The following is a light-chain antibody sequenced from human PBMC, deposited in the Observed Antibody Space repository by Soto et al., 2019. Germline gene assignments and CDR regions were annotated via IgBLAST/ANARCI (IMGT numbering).Light chain of an antibody. V-gene: IGLV4-69*01. CDR3: QTWGTDIRG. J-gene: IGLJ3*02. CDR2: LNSDGSH. CDR1: SGHSSYA. Sequence: QSVLTQSRSASASLGPSVKLTCTLTSGHSSYAIAWHQQQPEKGPRYLMKLNSDGSHSKGDGIPDRFSGSSSGAERYLTISSLQSEDEADYFCQTWGTDIRGFGGGTKLTVL.